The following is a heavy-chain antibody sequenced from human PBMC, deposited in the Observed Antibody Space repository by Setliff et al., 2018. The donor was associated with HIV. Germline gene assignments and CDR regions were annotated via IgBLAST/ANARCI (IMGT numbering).Heavy chain of an antibody. D-gene: IGHD2-2*01. V-gene: IGHV3-11*01. Sequence: GGSLRLSCAASGFTFSTYAMTWVRQAPGKGLEWVSSISSSGGTTYFADFVRGRFTISRDIAKSSLYLQMDSLSAEDTAVYYCASGALLPTVDYWGRGTLVTVSS. CDR3: ASGALLPTVDY. CDR2: ISSSGGTT. J-gene: IGHJ4*02. CDR1: GFTFSTYA.